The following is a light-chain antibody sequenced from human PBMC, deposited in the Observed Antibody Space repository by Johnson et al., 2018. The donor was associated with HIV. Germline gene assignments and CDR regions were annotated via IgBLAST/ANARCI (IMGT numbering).Light chain of an antibody. V-gene: IGLV1-51*01. Sequence: QSVLTQPPSVSAAPGQKVTISCSGSSSNIGNNYVSWYQQLPGTAPKLLIYDNNKRPSGVPDRFSGSKSGPSASLAIRGLQSEDEADYYCAAWDDSLNGYVFGTGTKVTVL. CDR2: DNN. CDR3: AAWDDSLNGYV. CDR1: SSNIGNNY. J-gene: IGLJ1*01.